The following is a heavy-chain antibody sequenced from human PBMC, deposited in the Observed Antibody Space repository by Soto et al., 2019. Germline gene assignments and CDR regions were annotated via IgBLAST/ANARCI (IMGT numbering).Heavy chain of an antibody. CDR3: AGGRDTLVRGVMNWFDP. CDR2: IDQSGST. J-gene: IGHJ5*02. V-gene: IGHV4-34*01. Sequence: QVQLQQWGAGLLKSSETLSLTCAVYGGSFSGYYWNWLRQPPGEGLEWIGKIDQSGSTNYNPSLKWRVTMSVYMYRSQYYLKLTSVNAMYKAVYYCAGGRDTLVRGVMNWFDPWGQGTLVTVSS. D-gene: IGHD3-10*01. CDR1: GGSFSGYY.